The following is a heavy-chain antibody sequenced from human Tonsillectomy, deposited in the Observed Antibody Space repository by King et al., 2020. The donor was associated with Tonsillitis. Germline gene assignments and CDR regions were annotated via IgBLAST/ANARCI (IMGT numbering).Heavy chain of an antibody. CDR3: AKGMLCRELLNFLDY. J-gene: IGHJ4*02. CDR1: GFTFSSYA. Sequence: VQLVESGGGLVQPGGSLRLSCAASGFTFSSYAMIWVRQAPGKGLEWVAAICGGGGSTYYADSVKGRFTISRDNSKNTLYLQMNSLRADDTAVYYGAKGMLCRELLNFLDYWGQGTLVTVSS. CDR2: ICGGGGST. D-gene: IGHD1-26*01. V-gene: IGHV3-23*04.